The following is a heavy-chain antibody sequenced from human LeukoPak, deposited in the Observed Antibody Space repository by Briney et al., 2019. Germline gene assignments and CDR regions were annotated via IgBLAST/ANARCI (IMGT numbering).Heavy chain of an antibody. CDR3: ASSLNTVMVSPYYLEY. D-gene: IGHD5-18*01. CDR2: LTSGGVSA. J-gene: IGHJ4*02. CDR1: GFTLSDYS. Sequence: PGGSLRLSCAASGFTLSDYSMTWVRQAPGQGLEWISFLTSGGVSAFYADSVRGRFTVSRDDARNSLSLYMNTLRADDTAVYYCASSLNTVMVSPYYLEYWAREPWSPSPQ. V-gene: IGHV3-11*04.